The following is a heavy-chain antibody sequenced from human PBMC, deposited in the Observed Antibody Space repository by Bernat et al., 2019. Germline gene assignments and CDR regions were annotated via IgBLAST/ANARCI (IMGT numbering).Heavy chain of an antibody. D-gene: IGHD5-18*01. J-gene: IGHJ4*02. CDR1: GGSISRSSYY. CDR2: IYYSGST. V-gene: IGHV4-39*01. CDR3: ATWIRGFAS. Sequence: QLQLQESGPGLVKPSETLSLTCTVSGGSISRSSYYWGWIRQPPGRGVEWIGSIYYSGSTYDNPSLRSRVTISVDTSKNQFSLKLSSVTAADTAVYYCATWIRGFASWGQGTLVTVSS.